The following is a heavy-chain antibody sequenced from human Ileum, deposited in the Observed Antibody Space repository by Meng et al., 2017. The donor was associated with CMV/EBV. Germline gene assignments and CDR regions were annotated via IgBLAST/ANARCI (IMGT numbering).Heavy chain of an antibody. V-gene: IGHV1-69*05. Sequence: CKASGGTFSSYAISWGRQAHGQGLEWMGGIIPIFGTANYAQKFQGRVTITTDESTSTAYMELSSLRSEDTAVYYCARASGWSGKFDYWGQGTLVTVSS. CDR2: IIPIFGTA. D-gene: IGHD3-3*01. CDR3: ARASGWSGKFDY. J-gene: IGHJ4*02. CDR1: GGTFSSYA.